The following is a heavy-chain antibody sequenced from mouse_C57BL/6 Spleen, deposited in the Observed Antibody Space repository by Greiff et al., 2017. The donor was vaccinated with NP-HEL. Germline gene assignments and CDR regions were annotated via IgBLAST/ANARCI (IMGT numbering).Heavy chain of an antibody. CDR3: ARSHYYGSSYRAMDY. Sequence: VQLQQSGAELVRPGTSVKVSCKASGYAFTNYLIEWVKQRPGQGLEWIGVINPGSGGTNYNEKSKVKATLTADKTSSTAYMQLSSLTSEASAVYFCARSHYYGSSYRAMDYWGQGTSVTVSS. CDR1: GYAFTNYL. V-gene: IGHV1-54*01. D-gene: IGHD1-1*01. CDR2: INPGSGGT. J-gene: IGHJ4*01.